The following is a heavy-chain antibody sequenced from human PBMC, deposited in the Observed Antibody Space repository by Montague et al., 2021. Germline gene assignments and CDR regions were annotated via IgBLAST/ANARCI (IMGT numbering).Heavy chain of an antibody. V-gene: IGHV4-38-2*02. CDR3: ARERDRYYYMDI. CDR2: VSHGGRT. Sequence: SETLSLTCTVSRSLTNSDYYWGWIRQPPGKGLEWMGSVSHGGRTYYNPSLKSRVTISVDTSNNHFSLKLSSVTAADTAMHYCARERDRYYYMDIWGKGTTITVSS. CDR1: RSLTNSDYY. J-gene: IGHJ6*03.